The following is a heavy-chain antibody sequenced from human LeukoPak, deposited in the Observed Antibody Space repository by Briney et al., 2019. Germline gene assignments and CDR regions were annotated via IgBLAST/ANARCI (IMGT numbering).Heavy chain of an antibody. CDR1: GFTVSSYY. CDR3: ARDGSSRSLQY. V-gene: IGHV3-53*01. Sequence: GGSLRLSCAASGFTVSSYYMSWVRQAPGKGLEWVSLIHNDDTYYADSVKGRFTISRDNSKNTLHLQMNSLRAEDTAVYYCARDGSSRSLQYWGQGTLVTVSS. CDR2: IHNDDT. J-gene: IGHJ1*01.